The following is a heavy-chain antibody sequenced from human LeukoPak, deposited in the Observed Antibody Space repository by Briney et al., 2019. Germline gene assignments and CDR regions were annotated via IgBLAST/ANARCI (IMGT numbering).Heavy chain of an antibody. D-gene: IGHD6-13*01. V-gene: IGHV3-49*04. J-gene: IGHJ4*02. Sequence: PGGSLRLSCAASGFTFSSYAMSWVRQAPGKGLEWVGFIRSKDYGGTTEYAASVKGRFTISRDDYKSIAYLQMNSLKTEDTALYYCTRVPPPYSRWNYFDYWGQGTLVTVSS. CDR1: GFTFSSYA. CDR3: TRVPPPYSRWNYFDY. CDR2: IRSKDYGGTT.